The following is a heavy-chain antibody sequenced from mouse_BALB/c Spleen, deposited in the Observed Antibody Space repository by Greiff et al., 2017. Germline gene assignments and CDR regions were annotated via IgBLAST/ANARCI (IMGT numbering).Heavy chain of an antibody. CDR3: ARGRDGYYRAMDY. Sequence: EVKLVESGGGLVKPGGSLKLSCAASGFTFSSYAMSWVRQTPEKRLEWVASISSGGSTYYPDSVKGRFTISRDNARNILYLQMSSLRSEDTAMYYCARGRDGYYRAMDYWGQGTSVTVSA. CDR2: ISSGGST. V-gene: IGHV5-6-5*01. J-gene: IGHJ4*01. D-gene: IGHD2-3*01. CDR1: GFTFSSYA.